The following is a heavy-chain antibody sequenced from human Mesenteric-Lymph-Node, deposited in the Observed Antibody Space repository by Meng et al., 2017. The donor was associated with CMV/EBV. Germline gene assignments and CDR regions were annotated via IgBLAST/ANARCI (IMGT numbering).Heavy chain of an antibody. V-gene: IGHV3-48*01. CDR3: ARIGYSSSSLDY. CDR2: ISRSSSNI. CDR1: GFIFSGYS. J-gene: IGHJ4*02. Sequence: GESLKISCAASGFIFSGYSMNWVRQAPGKGLEWLSYISRSSSNIYYADSVKGRFTISRDNSRNSLYLQMSSLRAEDTAVYYCARIGYSSSSLDYWGQGTLVTVSS. D-gene: IGHD6-6*01.